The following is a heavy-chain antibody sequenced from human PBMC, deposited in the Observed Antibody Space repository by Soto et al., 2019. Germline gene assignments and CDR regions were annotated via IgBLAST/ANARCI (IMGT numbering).Heavy chain of an antibody. D-gene: IGHD1-7*01. V-gene: IGHV4-39*01. J-gene: IGHJ5*02. CDR3: AIHENWNYVWFEP. CDR1: GGSISSSSYY. Sequence: SETLSLTCTVSGGSISSSSYYWGWIRQPPGKGLEWIGSIYYSESTYYNPSLKSRVTISVDTAKNQFSMKLSPVTAADTSVYYCAIHENWNYVWFEPWVQGTRVTVSS. CDR2: IYYSEST.